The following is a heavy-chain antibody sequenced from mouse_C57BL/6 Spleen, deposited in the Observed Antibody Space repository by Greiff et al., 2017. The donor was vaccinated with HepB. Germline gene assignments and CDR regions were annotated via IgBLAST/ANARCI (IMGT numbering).Heavy chain of an antibody. Sequence: VQLQQSGAELVKPGASVKISCKASGYAFSSYWMNWVKQRPGKGLEWIGQIYPGDGDTNYNGKFKGKATLTADKSSSTAYMQLSSLTSEDSAVYFGARGESRAQATEGAMDYWGQGTSVTVSS. J-gene: IGHJ4*01. CDR1: GYAFSSYW. CDR3: ARGESRAQATEGAMDY. CDR2: IYPGDGDT. V-gene: IGHV1-80*01. D-gene: IGHD3-2*02.